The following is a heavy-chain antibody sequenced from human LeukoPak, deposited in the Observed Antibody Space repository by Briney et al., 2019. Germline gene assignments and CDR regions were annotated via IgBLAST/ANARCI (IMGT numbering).Heavy chain of an antibody. J-gene: IGHJ3*02. CDR3: ARDDFGI. CDR1: GFTFSSYW. CDR2: INSDGSAT. V-gene: IGHV3-74*01. Sequence: GGSLRLSCAASGFTFSSYWMHWVRQAPGKGLVWVARINSDGSATSHADSVKGRFTVSRGNAKNTLYLQVNSLRAEDTAVYYCARDDFGIWGQGTMVTVSS.